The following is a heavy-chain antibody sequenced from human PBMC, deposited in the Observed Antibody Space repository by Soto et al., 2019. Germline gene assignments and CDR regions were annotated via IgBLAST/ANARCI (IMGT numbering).Heavy chain of an antibody. CDR1: GYTFIGSY. D-gene: IGHD6-13*01. V-gene: IGHV1-2*02. J-gene: IGHJ4*02. CDR3: ARDFSTSADGFDY. CDR2: INPKTGGT. Sequence: ASVKVSCKASGYTFIGSYIHWVRQAPGQGLEWMGWINPKTGGTNYAQKFQGRVTLTRDTSINTASMGLTRLRSDDTAVYFCARDFSTSADGFDYWGQGTLVTVS.